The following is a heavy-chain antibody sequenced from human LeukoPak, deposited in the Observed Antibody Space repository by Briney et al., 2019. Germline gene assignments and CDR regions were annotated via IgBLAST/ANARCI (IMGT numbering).Heavy chain of an antibody. V-gene: IGHV4-34*01. Sequence: SETLSLTCAVYGGSFSGYYWSWIRQPPGKGLEWIGEINHSGSTNYNPSLKSRVTISVDTSKNQFSLKLSSVSAADTAVYYCARDGYKWAAFDIWGQGTMVTVPS. J-gene: IGHJ3*02. CDR2: INHSGST. CDR3: ARDGYKWAAFDI. D-gene: IGHD5-24*01. CDR1: GGSFSGYY.